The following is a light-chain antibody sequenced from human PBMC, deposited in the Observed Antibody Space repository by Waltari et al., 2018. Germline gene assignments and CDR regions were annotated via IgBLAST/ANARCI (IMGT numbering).Light chain of an antibody. J-gene: IGKJ2*01. V-gene: IGKV3-20*01. CDR2: GAS. CDR1: QSVSSDS. CDR3: QQYGSSPYT. Sequence: EIVLTQSPDTLPLSPGGRATPSCRASQSVSSDSLAWYQQKHGQAPRLLIYGASSRATGIPDRFSGSGSGTDFTLTVSRLEPEDFAVYYCQQYGSSPYTFGQGTKVDIK.